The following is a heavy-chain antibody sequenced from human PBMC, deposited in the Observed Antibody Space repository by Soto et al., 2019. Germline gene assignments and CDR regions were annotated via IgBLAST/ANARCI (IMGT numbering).Heavy chain of an antibody. CDR3: AKILQLWPYYFDY. V-gene: IGHV3-23*01. CDR1: GFTFSSYA. D-gene: IGHD5-18*01. Sequence: EVQLFESGGGVVQAGGSLRLSCAASGFTFSSYAMSWVRQAPGKGLEWVSTISGSGDSTYYADSVKGRFTISRDNSRNTLSLRMNSLRAEDTAVYYCAKILQLWPYYFDYWGQGALVTVSS. J-gene: IGHJ4*02. CDR2: ISGSGDST.